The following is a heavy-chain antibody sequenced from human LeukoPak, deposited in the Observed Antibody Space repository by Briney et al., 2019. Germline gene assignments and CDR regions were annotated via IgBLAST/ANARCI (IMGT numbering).Heavy chain of an antibody. CDR3: ARGAKGHSSSWHYYYYYMDV. CDR2: IYHSGST. D-gene: IGHD6-6*01. Sequence: SETLSLTCAVSGGSISSSNWWSWVRQPPGKGLEWIGEIYHSGSTNYNPSLKSRVTISVDTSKNQFSLKLSSVTAADTAVYYCARGAKGHSSSWHYYYYYMDVWGKGTTVTVSS. CDR1: GGSISSSNW. V-gene: IGHV4-4*02. J-gene: IGHJ6*03.